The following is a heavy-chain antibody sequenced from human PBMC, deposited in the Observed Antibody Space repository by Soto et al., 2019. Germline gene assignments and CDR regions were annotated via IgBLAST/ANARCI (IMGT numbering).Heavy chain of an antibody. CDR2: IIPILGMA. V-gene: IGHV1-69*02. CDR3: ATIRHSELLGY. Sequence: QVQLVQSGAEVKKPGSSVKVSCKASGGTFSSYTISWVRQAPGQGLEWMGRIIPILGMANYAQKFQGRVTITADKSTSTAYMELSSLRSEDTAVYYCATIRHSELLGYWGQGTLVTVSS. D-gene: IGHD1-26*01. CDR1: GGTFSSYT. J-gene: IGHJ4*02.